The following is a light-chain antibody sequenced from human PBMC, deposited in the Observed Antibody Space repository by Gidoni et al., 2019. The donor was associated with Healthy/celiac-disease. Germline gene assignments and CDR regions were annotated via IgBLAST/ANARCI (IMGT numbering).Light chain of an antibody. CDR1: QSVSSN. V-gene: IGKV3-15*01. J-gene: IGKJ2*01. Sequence: EIVMTPSPATLSVSPGERATLSCSASQSVSSNIAWYQQKPGQAPRLLIYGASTRAPGIPATCSGSVSETEFSLTISTLQSEDFSVYHGQQENNWPPSTFGQXTSWRSN. CDR3: QQENNWPPST. CDR2: GAS.